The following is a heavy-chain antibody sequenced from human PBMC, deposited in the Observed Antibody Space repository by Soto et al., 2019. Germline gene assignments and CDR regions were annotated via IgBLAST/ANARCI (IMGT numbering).Heavy chain of an antibody. V-gene: IGHV4-4*02. D-gene: IGHD3-9*01. CDR1: NASISSSNW. CDR3: VRDEAHYDILTGSSLGRAFDI. CDR2: IYHTGRT. J-gene: IGHJ3*02. Sequence: QVQLQESGPSLVKPSGTLSLTCVITNASISSSNWWSWVRQAPGKGLEWIGEIYHTGRTNYAPSLKSRVTMSIEKSNNRFYLRLTSLTAADTAVYYCVRDEAHYDILTGSSLGRAFDIWGQGTMVTVSS.